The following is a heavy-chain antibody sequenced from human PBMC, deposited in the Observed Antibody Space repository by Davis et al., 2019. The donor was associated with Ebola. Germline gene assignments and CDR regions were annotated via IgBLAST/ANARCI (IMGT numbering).Heavy chain of an antibody. CDR2: IYYSGST. CDR1: GGSISSYY. D-gene: IGHD3-3*01. V-gene: IGHV4-59*01. J-gene: IGHJ6*02. Sequence: MPGGSLRLSCTVSGGSISSYYWSWIRQPPGKGLEWIGYIYYSGSTNYNPSLKSRVTISVDTSKNQFSLKLSSVTAADTAVYYCARAWYDFWSGSYYYGMDVWGQGTTVTVSS. CDR3: ARAWYDFWSGSYYYGMDV.